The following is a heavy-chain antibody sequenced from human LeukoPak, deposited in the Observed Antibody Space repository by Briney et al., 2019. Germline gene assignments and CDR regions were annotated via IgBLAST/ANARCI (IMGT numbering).Heavy chain of an antibody. CDR1: GGSISSYY. CDR3: ARGYCSSTSCYRPYYFDY. J-gene: IGHJ4*02. CDR2: IYYSGST. V-gene: IGHV4-59*12. D-gene: IGHD2-2*01. Sequence: ASETLSLTCTVSGGSISSYYWRWLRQPPGKGLEWVGYIYYSGSTNYNPSLKSRVTISVDTSKNQFSLKLSSVTAADTAVYYCARGYCSSTSCYRPYYFDYWGQGTLVTVSS.